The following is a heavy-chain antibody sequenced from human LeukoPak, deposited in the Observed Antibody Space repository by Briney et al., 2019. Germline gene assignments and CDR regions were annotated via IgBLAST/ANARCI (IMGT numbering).Heavy chain of an antibody. Sequence: PGGSLRLSCAASGFTFSSYAMSWVRQAPGKGLEWVSAISGSGGSTYYADSVKGRFTISRDNSKNTLYLQMNSLRAEDTAVYYCVKDSGYAGYCSGGSWSTPDYWGQGTLVTVSS. CDR1: GFTFSSYA. D-gene: IGHD2-15*01. CDR3: VKDSGYAGYCSGGSWSTPDY. J-gene: IGHJ4*02. V-gene: IGHV3-23*01. CDR2: ISGSGGST.